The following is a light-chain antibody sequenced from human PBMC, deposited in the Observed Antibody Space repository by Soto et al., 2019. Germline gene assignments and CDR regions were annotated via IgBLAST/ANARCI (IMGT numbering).Light chain of an antibody. J-gene: IGKJ1*01. CDR2: GAS. Sequence: ETELTQSPATLYVSPRERATLSCRARQSVYVNLACYQHKPGQSPRLLIYGASTRATGVPARFSGSGSGTEFTLTISSLQAEDSAVYYCHQYNNWPLGTFGPGTKVEIK. CDR1: QSVYVN. CDR3: HQYNNWPLGT. V-gene: IGKV3-15*01.